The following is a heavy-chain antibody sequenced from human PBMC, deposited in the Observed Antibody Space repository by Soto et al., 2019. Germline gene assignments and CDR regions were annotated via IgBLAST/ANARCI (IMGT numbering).Heavy chain of an antibody. D-gene: IGHD5-12*01. CDR3: ARAKGYISGPKTFDY. Sequence: SETLSLTCTVSGASISSGDYFWSWIRPSPGKGLQWMGYIYDSGSSYYNPSLKSRVTMSVDTSKNQFSLKLSSVTAADTAVYYCARAKGYISGPKTFDYWGQGTLVTVSS. CDR2: IYDSGSS. J-gene: IGHJ4*02. CDR1: GASISSGDYF. V-gene: IGHV4-30-4*01.